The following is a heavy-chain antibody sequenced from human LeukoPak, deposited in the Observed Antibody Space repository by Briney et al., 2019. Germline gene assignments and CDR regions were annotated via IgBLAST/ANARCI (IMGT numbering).Heavy chain of an antibody. D-gene: IGHD4-17*01. CDR3: ARLKNDYGEYYFDY. J-gene: IGHJ4*02. CDR1: GYSISSGYY. Sequence: PSETLSLTCAVSGYSISSGYYWGWIRQPPGKGLEWIERIYHSGSTYYNPSLKSRVTISVDTSNNQFSLKLSSVTAADTAVYYCARLKNDYGEYYFDYWGQGTLVTVSS. V-gene: IGHV4-38-2*01. CDR2: IYHSGST.